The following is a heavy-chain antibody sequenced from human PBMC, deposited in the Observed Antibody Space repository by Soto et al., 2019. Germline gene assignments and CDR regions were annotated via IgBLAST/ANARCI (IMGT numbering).Heavy chain of an antibody. Sequence: QVPLAQSGAEVKKPGASVTVSCKASGYSFSTYGIIWVRQAPGQGLEWVGWISVHNDYTRYATELQGRVTMTADTSTSTAYMELRSLTSEDSAVYFCARIEHNFGPHDCWGQGTLVTVTS. CDR3: ARIEHNFGPHDC. D-gene: IGHD1-1*01. CDR2: ISVHNDYT. J-gene: IGHJ4*02. V-gene: IGHV1-18*01. CDR1: GYSFSTYG.